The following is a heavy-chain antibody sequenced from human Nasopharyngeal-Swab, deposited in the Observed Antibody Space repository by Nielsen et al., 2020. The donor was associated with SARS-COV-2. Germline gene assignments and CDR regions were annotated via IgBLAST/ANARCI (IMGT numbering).Heavy chain of an antibody. CDR2: FDPEDGET. CDR3: ATGGPITGTINWFDP. Sequence: WVRQAPGQRLEWMGGFDPEDGETIYAQKFQGRVTMTEDTSTDTAYMELSSLRSEDTAVYYCATGGPITGTINWFDPWGRGTLVTVSS. J-gene: IGHJ5*02. V-gene: IGHV1-24*01. D-gene: IGHD1-7*01.